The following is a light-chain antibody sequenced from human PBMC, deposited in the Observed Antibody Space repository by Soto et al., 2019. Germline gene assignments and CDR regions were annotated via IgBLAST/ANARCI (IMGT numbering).Light chain of an antibody. CDR3: QQYGSSRT. J-gene: IGKJ1*01. CDR2: GAS. V-gene: IGKV3-20*01. CDR1: QSVSSSY. Sequence: EIVFTQSPGTLSLSPGERATLSCRASQSVSSSYLAWYQQKPGQAPRLLIYGASYRATGIPDRFSGSGSGTDFTLTISRLEPEDFAVYYCQQYGSSRTFGQGTKVEVK.